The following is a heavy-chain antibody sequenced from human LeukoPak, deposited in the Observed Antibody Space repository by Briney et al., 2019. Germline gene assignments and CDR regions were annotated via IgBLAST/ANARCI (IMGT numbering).Heavy chain of an antibody. Sequence: GGTLRLSCAASGFTFSNYGISWVRQAPGKGLEWVSGITVSGGNTYYAESVKGRFTISRDNSKNSLYLQMNSLRAEDTAVYYCARGIYGGLPGFDYWGQGTLVTVSS. J-gene: IGHJ4*02. CDR1: GFTFSNYG. D-gene: IGHD4-23*01. CDR2: ITVSGGNT. V-gene: IGHV3-23*01. CDR3: ARGIYGGLPGFDY.